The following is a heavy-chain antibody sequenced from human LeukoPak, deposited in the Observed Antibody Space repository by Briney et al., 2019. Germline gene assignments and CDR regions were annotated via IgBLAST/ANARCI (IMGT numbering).Heavy chain of an antibody. Sequence: GGSLRLSCSASGFTFSSYAMYWVRQAPGKGLEYVSTISSTGGSTYYADSVKGRFTISRDNAKNTLYLQMNSLRAEDTAVYYCARGGMTTLDYWGQGTLVTVSS. CDR1: GFTFSSYA. CDR2: ISSTGGST. CDR3: ARGGMTTLDY. J-gene: IGHJ4*02. D-gene: IGHD4-11*01. V-gene: IGHV3-64*04.